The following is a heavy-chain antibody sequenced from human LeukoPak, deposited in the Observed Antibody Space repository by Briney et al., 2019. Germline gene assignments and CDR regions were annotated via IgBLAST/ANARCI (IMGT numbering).Heavy chain of an antibody. CDR1: GYSFTNYR. Sequence: GESLKISCKGSGYSFTNYRIGWARQMPGKGLEWMGIIYPGDSDTRYSPSFQGQVTISADKSISTAYLQWSSLKASDTAMYYCARGGYCTSTSCYVAYNWFDPWGQGTLVTVSS. CDR3: ARGGYCTSTSCYVAYNWFDP. J-gene: IGHJ5*02. V-gene: IGHV5-51*01. CDR2: IYPGDSDT. D-gene: IGHD2-2*01.